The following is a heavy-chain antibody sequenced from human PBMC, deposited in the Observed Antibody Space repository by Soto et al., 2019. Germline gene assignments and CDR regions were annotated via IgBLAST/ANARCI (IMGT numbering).Heavy chain of an antibody. Sequence: GASVKVSCKASGYTFTSYAMHWVRQAPGQRLEWMGWINAGNGNTKYSQKFQGRVTITRDTSVSTAYMELSSLRSEDTAVYYCARSIVVVTALDYWGQGTLVTVSS. V-gene: IGHV1-3*01. CDR3: ARSIVVVTALDY. CDR2: INAGNGNT. J-gene: IGHJ4*02. CDR1: GYTFTSYA. D-gene: IGHD2-21*02.